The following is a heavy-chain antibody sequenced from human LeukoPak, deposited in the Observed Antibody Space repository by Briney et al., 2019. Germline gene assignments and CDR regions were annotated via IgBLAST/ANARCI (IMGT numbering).Heavy chain of an antibody. CDR3: AKDRAPGYCSGGSCQHYFDY. Sequence: GGSLRLSCAASRFTFSSYAMHWVRQAPGKGLEGVAVISYDGSNKYYADSVKGRFTISRDNYKNTLYLQMNRLRADDTAVYYCAKDRAPGYCSGGSCQHYFDYWGQGTLVTVSS. CDR2: ISYDGSNK. CDR1: RFTFSSYA. J-gene: IGHJ4*02. V-gene: IGHV3-30*18. D-gene: IGHD2-15*01.